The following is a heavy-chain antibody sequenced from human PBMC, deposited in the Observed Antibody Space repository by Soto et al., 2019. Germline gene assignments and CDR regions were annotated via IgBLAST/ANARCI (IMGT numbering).Heavy chain of an antibody. CDR3: ARRQSVRQAAAGTYYYYGMDV. CDR1: GYTFTSYD. CDR2: KNPNSGNT. D-gene: IGHD6-13*01. J-gene: IGHJ6*02. Sequence: ASVKVSCKASGYTFTSYDINWVRQATGQGLEWMGWKNPNSGNTGYAQKFQGRVTMTRNTSISTAYMELSSLRSEDTAVYYCARRQSVRQAAAGTYYYYGMDVWGQGTTVTVSS. V-gene: IGHV1-8*01.